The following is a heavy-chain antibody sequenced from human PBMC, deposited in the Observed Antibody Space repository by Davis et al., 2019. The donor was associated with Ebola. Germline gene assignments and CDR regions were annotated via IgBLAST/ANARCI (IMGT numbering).Heavy chain of an antibody. J-gene: IGHJ4*02. CDR1: GFTFSSYS. V-gene: IGHV3-21*01. CDR2: ISSSSSYI. Sequence: GESLKISCAASGFTFSSYSMNWVRQAPGKGLEWVSSISSSSSYIYYADSVKGRFTISRDNAKNSLYLQMNSLRAEDTAVYYCARDRHYDFWSGYTDYWGQGTLVTVSS. CDR3: ARDRHYDFWSGYTDY. D-gene: IGHD3-3*01.